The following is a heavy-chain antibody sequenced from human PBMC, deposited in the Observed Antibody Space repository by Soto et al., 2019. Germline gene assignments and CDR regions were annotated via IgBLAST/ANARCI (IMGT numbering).Heavy chain of an antibody. CDR1: GGSFSGYY. D-gene: IGHD2-15*01. CDR3: ARRSRVGLSFDY. CDR2: INHSGST. J-gene: IGHJ4*02. V-gene: IGHV4-34*01. Sequence: PSETLSLTCAVYGGSFSGYYWSWIRQPPGKGLEWIGEINHSGSTNYNPSLKSRVTISVDTSKDQFSLKLSSVTAADTAVYYCARRSRVGLSFDYWGQGTLVTVSS.